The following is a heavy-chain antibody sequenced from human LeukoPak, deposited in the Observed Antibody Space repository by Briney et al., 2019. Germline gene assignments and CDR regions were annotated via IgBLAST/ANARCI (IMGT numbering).Heavy chain of an antibody. Sequence: PGGSLRLSCSASGFTFTTYAMSWVRQAPGKGLEWVSAISGSGGSTYYADSVKGRFTISRDNSQNTLYLQMNSLRAEDTAVYYCAKDPEMGYCTNGVCSLDAFDIWRQGTMVTVSS. CDR2: ISGSGGST. CDR1: GFTFTTYA. CDR3: AKDPEMGYCTNGVCSLDAFDI. V-gene: IGHV3-23*01. J-gene: IGHJ3*02. D-gene: IGHD2-8*01.